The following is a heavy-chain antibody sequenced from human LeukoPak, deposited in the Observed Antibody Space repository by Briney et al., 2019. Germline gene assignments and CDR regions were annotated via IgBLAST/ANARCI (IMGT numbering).Heavy chain of an antibody. V-gene: IGHV3-53*01. D-gene: IGHD6-13*01. Sequence: PGGSLRLSCAASGFTVSSNYMSWVLQAPGKGLEWVSVIYSGGSTYYADSVKGRFTISRDNSKNTLYLQMNSLRAEDTAVYYCARDPLNSSSGGGSDYWGQGTLVTVSS. CDR2: IYSGGST. CDR1: GFTVSSNY. J-gene: IGHJ4*02. CDR3: ARDPLNSSSGGGSDY.